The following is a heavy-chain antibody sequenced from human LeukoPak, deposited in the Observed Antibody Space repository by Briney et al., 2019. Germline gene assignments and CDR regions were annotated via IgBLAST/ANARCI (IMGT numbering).Heavy chain of an antibody. V-gene: IGHV3-13*01. CDR3: ARVGSSSWLFDY. CDR1: GFTFSSYD. J-gene: IGHJ4*02. CDR2: IGTAGDT. Sequence: GGSLRLSCEASGFTFSSYDMHWVRQATGKGLEWVSAIGTAGDTYYPGSVKGRFTISRENAKNSLYLQMNSLRAGDTAVYYCARVGSSSWLFDYWGQGTLVTVSS. D-gene: IGHD6-13*01.